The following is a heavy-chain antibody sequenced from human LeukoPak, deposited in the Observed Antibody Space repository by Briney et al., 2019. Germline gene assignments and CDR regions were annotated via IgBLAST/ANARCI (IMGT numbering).Heavy chain of an antibody. V-gene: IGHV1-8*01. J-gene: IGHJ4*02. D-gene: IGHD3-16*02. CDR3: AGSYDYVWGSYRKLSD. CDR1: GYTFTSYD. Sequence: ASVKVSCKASGYTFTSYDINWVRQATGQGLEWMGWMNPNSGNTGYAQKFQGRVTMTRNTSISTAYMELSSLRSEDTAVYYCAGSYDYVWGSYRKLSDWGQGTLVTVSS. CDR2: MNPNSGNT.